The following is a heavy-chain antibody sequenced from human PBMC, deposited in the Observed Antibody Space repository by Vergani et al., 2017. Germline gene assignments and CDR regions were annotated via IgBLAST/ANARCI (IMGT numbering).Heavy chain of an antibody. Sequence: QITLKESGPTLVKPTQTLTLTCTFSGFSLSTSGVGVGWIRQPPGTALEWIALIYWDDDKRYSPSLKSRLNITKDTSKNQVVLTMTNMDTVDTATYYCALHCSSTSCYVAPEPGPFDPWGQGTLVTVSS. CDR1: GFSLSTSGVG. CDR2: IYWDDDK. J-gene: IGHJ5*02. CDR3: ALHCSSTSCYVAPEPGPFDP. D-gene: IGHD2-2*01. V-gene: IGHV2-5*02.